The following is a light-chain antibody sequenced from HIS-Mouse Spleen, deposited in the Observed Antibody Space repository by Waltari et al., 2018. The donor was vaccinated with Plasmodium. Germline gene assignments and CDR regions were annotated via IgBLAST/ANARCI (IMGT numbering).Light chain of an antibody. V-gene: IGLV3-10*01. Sequence: SYELTQPPSVSVSPGQTARITCSGDALPKKYAYWYQQKSGQAPVLGIYEDSKRPSGIPERFPGSSSGTMATLTSSGAEVEDEADYYCYSTDSSGNHRVFGGGTKLTVL. CDR2: EDS. CDR1: ALPKKY. J-gene: IGLJ3*02. CDR3: YSTDSSGNHRV.